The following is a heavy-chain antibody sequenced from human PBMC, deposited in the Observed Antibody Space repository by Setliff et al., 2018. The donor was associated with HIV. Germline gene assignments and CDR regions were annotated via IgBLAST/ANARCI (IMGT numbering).Heavy chain of an antibody. D-gene: IGHD6-13*01. V-gene: IGHV3-74*03. CDR2: INSDGGIS. CDR3: VRVAGFSSSWFGY. J-gene: IGHJ4*02. Sequence: LRLSCAASGFTFSNYWMHWVRQAAGKGLEWVSRINSDGGISEHADAVKGRLIISRDNARNTLYLEMNSLRVEDTAVYYCVRVAGFSSSWFGYWGQGTLVTVSS. CDR1: GFTFSNYW.